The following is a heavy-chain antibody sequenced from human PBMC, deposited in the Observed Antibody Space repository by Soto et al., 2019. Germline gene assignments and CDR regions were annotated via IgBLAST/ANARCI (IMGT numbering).Heavy chain of an antibody. V-gene: IGHV4-30-4*01. CDR2: IHHSGNS. J-gene: IGHJ5*02. CDR3: GSLIAAAGTFNWFDP. CDR1: GGSISNDDYY. D-gene: IGHD6-13*01. Sequence: PSETLPLTCTVSGGSISNDDYYWRWIRPPPGKGLEWVGYIHHSGNSYYTPSLRSRITISLDTSRNHFSLSLFSVTAADTAVYYCGSLIAAAGTFNWFDPWGQGTLVTVS.